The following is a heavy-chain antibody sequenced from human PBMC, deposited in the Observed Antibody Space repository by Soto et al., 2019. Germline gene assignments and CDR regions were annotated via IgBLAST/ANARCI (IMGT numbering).Heavy chain of an antibody. V-gene: IGHV1-69*01. CDR2: IIPIFGTA. Sequence: VQMVHSGAEVKTPGSSVKVSCKASGGTFSSYAISWVRQAPGQGLEWMGGIIPIFGTANYAQKFQGRVTIAAHECTSTAYTELSSIRSETNAVYYCAGQMGYYSGGSCYNYYYYGMDVWGQETTVTVSS. D-gene: IGHD2-15*01. J-gene: IGHJ6*02. CDR1: GGTFSSYA. CDR3: AGQMGYYSGGSCYNYYYYGMDV.